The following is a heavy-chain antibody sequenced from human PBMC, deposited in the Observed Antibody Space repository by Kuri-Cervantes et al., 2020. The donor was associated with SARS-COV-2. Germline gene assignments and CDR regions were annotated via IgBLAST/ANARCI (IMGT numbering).Heavy chain of an antibody. Sequence: GESLKISCAASGFTFSSYWMSWVRQAPGKGLEWVANIKQDGSEKYYVDSVKGRFTISRDNAKHSLYLQMNSLRAEDTAVYYCARLVRGVIAVWGQGTTVTVSS. V-gene: IGHV3-7*03. CDR2: IKQDGSEK. J-gene: IGHJ6*02. CDR1: GFTFSSYW. D-gene: IGHD3-10*01. CDR3: ARLVRGVIAV.